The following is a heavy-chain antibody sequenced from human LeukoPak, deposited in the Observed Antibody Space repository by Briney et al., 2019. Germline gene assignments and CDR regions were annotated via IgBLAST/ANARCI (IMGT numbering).Heavy chain of an antibody. CDR2: IYTSGST. CDR3: ARERRDGYKVYFDY. D-gene: IGHD5-24*01. Sequence: PSETLSLTCTVSGGSISSYYWSWIRQPAGKGLEWIGRIYTSGSTNYIPSLKSRVTISVDTSKNQFSLRLSSVTAADTAVYYCARERRDGYKVYFDYWGQGTLVTVSS. V-gene: IGHV4-4*07. J-gene: IGHJ4*02. CDR1: GGSISSYY.